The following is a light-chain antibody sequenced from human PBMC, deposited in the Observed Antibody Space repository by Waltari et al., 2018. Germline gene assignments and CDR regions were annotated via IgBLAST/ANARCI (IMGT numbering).Light chain of an antibody. CDR2: KAS. V-gene: IGKV1-5*03. Sequence: DIQMTPSPSTLSASVGDRVTIPCRASQSISSWLAWYQQKPGKAPKLLIYKASSLESGVPSRFSGSGSGTEFTLTISSLQPDDFATYYCQQYNSYPFTFGPGTKVDIK. CDR1: QSISSW. CDR3: QQYNSYPFT. J-gene: IGKJ3*01.